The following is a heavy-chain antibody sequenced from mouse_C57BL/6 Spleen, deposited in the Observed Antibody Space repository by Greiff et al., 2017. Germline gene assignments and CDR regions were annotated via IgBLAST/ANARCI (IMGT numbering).Heavy chain of an antibody. CDR1: GYTFTSYW. J-gene: IGHJ1*03. V-gene: IGHV1-64*01. CDR3: CRTTVVATGYFDV. CDR2: IHPNSGST. Sequence: QVHVKQSGAELVKPGASVKLSCKASGYTFTSYWMHWVKQRPGQGLEWIGMIHPNSGSTNYNEKFKSKATLTVDKSSSTAYMQLSSLTSEDAAVYYCCRTTVVATGYFDVWGTGTTVTVSS. D-gene: IGHD1-1*01.